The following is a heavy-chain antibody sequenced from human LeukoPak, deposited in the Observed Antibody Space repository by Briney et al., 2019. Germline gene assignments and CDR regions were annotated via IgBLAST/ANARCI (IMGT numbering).Heavy chain of an antibody. Sequence: RGSPRLSSANSRITFDDYALQWVCQAPGKGLVWVSRVNGNGSTAICADYVKGRLTLSRGNAKNTMYLQMNSLRVGDTAVYDCARLIVGATPADYWGQGTLVTVSS. V-gene: IGHV3-74*01. CDR2: VNGNGSTA. D-gene: IGHD1-26*01. CDR3: ARLIVGATPADY. J-gene: IGHJ4*02. CDR1: RITFDDYA.